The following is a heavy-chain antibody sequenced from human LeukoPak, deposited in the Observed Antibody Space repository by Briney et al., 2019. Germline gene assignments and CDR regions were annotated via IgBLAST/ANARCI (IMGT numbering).Heavy chain of an antibody. CDR3: ARDFVVVPAAMIQYNWFDP. Sequence: ASVKVSCKASGYTFTGYYMHWVRQAPGQGLEWMGRINPNSGGTNYAQKFQGRVTMTRDTSTSTAYMELSRLRSDDTAVYYCARDFVVVPAAMIQYNWFDPWGQGTLVTVSS. CDR2: INPNSGGT. D-gene: IGHD2-2*01. CDR1: GYTFTGYY. V-gene: IGHV1-2*06. J-gene: IGHJ5*02.